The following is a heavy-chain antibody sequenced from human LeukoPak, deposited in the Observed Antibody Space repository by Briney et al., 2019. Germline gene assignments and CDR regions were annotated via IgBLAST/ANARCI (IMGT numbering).Heavy chain of an antibody. J-gene: IGHJ5*02. D-gene: IGHD1-26*01. CDR1: GGSFSGYY. CDR2: INHSGST. CDR3: ARGQWEIRFDP. Sequence: PSDTWSLTFAVYGGSFSGYYWSWIRQPPGKGLEWIGEINHSGSTNYNPSLKSRVTISVDTTKNPFSLKKNSVTAADTPVYYCARGQWEIRFDPWGQGTLVTVSS. V-gene: IGHV4-34*01.